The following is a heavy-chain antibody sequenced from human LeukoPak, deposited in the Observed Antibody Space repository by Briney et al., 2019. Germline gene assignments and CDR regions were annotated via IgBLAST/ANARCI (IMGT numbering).Heavy chain of an antibody. J-gene: IGHJ2*01. V-gene: IGHV4-59*01. Sequence: NPSETLSLTCTVFGGSISSYYWSWIRQPPGKGLEWIGYIYYSGSTNYNPSLKSRVTISVDTSKNQFSLKLSSVTAADTAVYYCARVFYDSSGYYGPDYWYFDLWGRGTLVTVSS. CDR3: ARVFYDSSGYYGPDYWYFDL. CDR1: GGSISSYY. CDR2: IYYSGST. D-gene: IGHD3-22*01.